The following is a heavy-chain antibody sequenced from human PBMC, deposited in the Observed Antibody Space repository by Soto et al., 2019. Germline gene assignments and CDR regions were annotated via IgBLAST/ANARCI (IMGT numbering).Heavy chain of an antibody. V-gene: IGHV1-8*01. J-gene: IGHJ5*02. CDR2: MNPNSGET. D-gene: IGHD2-15*01. CDR1: GYTFTDYD. CDR3: ARVAVAARPRWYNWFDP. Sequence: ASVKVSCKTSGYTFTDYDINWVRQATGQGLEWIGWMNPNSGETGYAQKFQGRVTMTRSASLSTAYLELSSLRSEDTAVYYCARVAVAARPRWYNWFDPWGQGTLVTVSS.